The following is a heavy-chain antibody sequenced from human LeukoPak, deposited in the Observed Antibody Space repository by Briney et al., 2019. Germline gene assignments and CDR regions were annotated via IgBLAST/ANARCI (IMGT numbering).Heavy chain of an antibody. CDR2: IYPGDSAT. J-gene: IGHJ3*02. V-gene: IGHV5-51*01. CDR1: GYSFTSYW. D-gene: IGHD3/OR15-3a*01. Sequence: GESLKISCKGSGYSFTSYWIGWVRQMPGKGLEWMGIIYPGDSATRYSPSFQGQVTLSADKSISTAYLQWSSLKASDTAMYYCARPRNYDFTTDAFDIWGQGTMVTVSS. CDR3: ARPRNYDFTTDAFDI.